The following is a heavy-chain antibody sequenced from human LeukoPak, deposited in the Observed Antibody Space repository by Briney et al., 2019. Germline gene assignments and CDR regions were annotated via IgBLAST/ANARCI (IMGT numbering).Heavy chain of an antibody. D-gene: IGHD1-14*01. CDR1: GFTFSSYA. V-gene: IGHV3-30-3*01. Sequence: GGSLRLSCAASGFTFSSYAMHWVRQAPGKGLEWVAVISYDGSNKYYADSVKGRFTISRDNSKNTLYLQMDSLRAEDTAVYYCARPASDRKYYFDYWGQGTLVAVSS. CDR3: ARPASDRKYYFDY. CDR2: ISYDGSNK. J-gene: IGHJ4*02.